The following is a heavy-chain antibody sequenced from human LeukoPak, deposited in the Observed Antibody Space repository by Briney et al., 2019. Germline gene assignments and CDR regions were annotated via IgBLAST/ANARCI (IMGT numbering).Heavy chain of an antibody. J-gene: IGHJ5*02. Sequence: PGGSLRLSCAASGFTVSSNYMGWVRQAPGKGLEWVSVIYSGGSTYYADSVKGRFTISRHNSKNTLYLQMNSLRAEDTAVYYCARVSGDWFDPWGQGTLVTVSS. D-gene: IGHD3-10*01. V-gene: IGHV3-53*04. CDR2: IYSGGST. CDR1: GFTVSSNY. CDR3: ARVSGDWFDP.